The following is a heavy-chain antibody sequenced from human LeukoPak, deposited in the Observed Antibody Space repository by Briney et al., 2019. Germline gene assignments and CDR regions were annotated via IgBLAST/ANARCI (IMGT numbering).Heavy chain of an antibody. D-gene: IGHD5-18*01. Sequence: ASVKVSCKASGYTFTSHGISSVRQAPGQGLEWMGWISTYNGNTNYAQRFQGRVTMTTDTSTTTAYMELRSLRSDDTAVYYCARGQGASWDTAMVTDHWGQGTLVTVSS. J-gene: IGHJ4*02. V-gene: IGHV1-18*01. CDR1: GYTFTSHG. CDR3: ARGQGASWDTAMVTDH. CDR2: ISTYNGNT.